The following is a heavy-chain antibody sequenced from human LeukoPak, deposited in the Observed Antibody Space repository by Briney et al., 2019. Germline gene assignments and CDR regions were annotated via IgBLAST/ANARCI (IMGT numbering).Heavy chain of an antibody. Sequence: SVKLSCTASGYTFTGYYMHWVRQAPGQGLEWMGGIIPIFGTANYAQKFQGRVTITADKSTSTAYMELSSLRSEDTAVYYCARTRSSSSSWYGQFDYWGQGTLVTVSS. D-gene: IGHD6-13*01. V-gene: IGHV1-69*06. J-gene: IGHJ4*02. CDR2: IIPIFGTA. CDR3: ARTRSSSSSWYGQFDY. CDR1: GYTFTGYY.